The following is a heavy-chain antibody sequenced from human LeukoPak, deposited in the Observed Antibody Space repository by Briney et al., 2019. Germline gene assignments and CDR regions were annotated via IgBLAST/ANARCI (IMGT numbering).Heavy chain of an antibody. CDR1: GGSISSYY. J-gene: IGHJ3*02. CDR2: IYYSGST. V-gene: IGHV4-59*01. Sequence: PSETLSLTCTVSGGSISSYYWSWIRQPPGKGLEWIGYIYYSGSTNYNPSLKSRVTISVDTSKNQFSLKLSSVTAADTAMYYCARLSDYGAFDIWGQGTMVTVSS. CDR3: ARLSDYGAFDI. D-gene: IGHD4-17*01.